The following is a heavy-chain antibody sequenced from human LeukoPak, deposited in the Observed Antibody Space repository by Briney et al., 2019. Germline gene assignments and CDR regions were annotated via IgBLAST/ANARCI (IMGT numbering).Heavy chain of an antibody. V-gene: IGHV3-23*01. CDR2: ISSSGGST. J-gene: IGHJ4*02. CDR3: ARGGGSYYFDY. Sequence: QTGGSLRLSCAASGFTFSSYGMSWVRQAPGKGLEWVSAISSSGGSTYYADSVKGRFTISRDNSKNTLYLQMNSLRAEDTAVYYCARGGGSYYFDYWGQGTLVTVSS. D-gene: IGHD1-26*01. CDR1: GFTFSSYG.